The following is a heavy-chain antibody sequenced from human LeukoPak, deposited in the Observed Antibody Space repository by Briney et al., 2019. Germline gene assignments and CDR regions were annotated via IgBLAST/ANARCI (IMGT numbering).Heavy chain of an antibody. J-gene: IGHJ4*02. V-gene: IGHV4-4*07. D-gene: IGHD3-22*01. CDR1: GGSMFTYY. Sequence: SETLSLTCSVSGGSMFTYYWSWIRQPAGKGLEWIGRIYTSGNTNYNPSLKGRVTMSVDTSKNQFSLKLTSVTAADTAVYYCARVYYDSSGWRYFDYWGQGTLVTVSS. CDR3: ARVYYDSSGWRYFDY. CDR2: IYTSGNT.